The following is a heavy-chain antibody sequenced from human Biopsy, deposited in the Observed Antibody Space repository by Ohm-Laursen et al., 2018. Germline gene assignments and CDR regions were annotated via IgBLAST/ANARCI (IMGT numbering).Heavy chain of an antibody. D-gene: IGHD3-22*01. CDR2: SSGYNGKT. V-gene: IGHV1-18*01. J-gene: IGHJ6*02. CDR3: AREEDNSGYDYYGMDV. CDR1: GYTFTSYA. Sequence: ASVKVSCKASGYTFTSYAISWVRQAPGQGLEWMGWSSGYNGKTNYAQKFQGRLIMTTDTSTSTAYMDLRSLRSDDTAVYFCAREEDNSGYDYYGMDVWGQGTTVTVSS.